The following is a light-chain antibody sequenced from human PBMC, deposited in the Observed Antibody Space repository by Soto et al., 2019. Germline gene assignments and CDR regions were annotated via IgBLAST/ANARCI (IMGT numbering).Light chain of an antibody. Sequence: VLTQSLGTLSLSPGERATLSCRASQSVAANYLAWYQQKRGQAPRLLIYGASSRATGIPDRFSGSGSGTDFTLTICRLEPDDFATYCCQRYNSYSEAFAQGTKVDI. CDR3: QRYNSYSEA. V-gene: IGKV3-20*01. CDR2: GAS. J-gene: IGKJ1*01. CDR1: QSVAANY.